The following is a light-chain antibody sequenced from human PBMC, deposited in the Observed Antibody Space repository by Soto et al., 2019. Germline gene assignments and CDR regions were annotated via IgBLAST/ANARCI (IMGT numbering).Light chain of an antibody. CDR2: DAS. CDR1: QSVSSY. CDR3: QQRSNWPPIT. V-gene: IGKV3-11*01. J-gene: IGKJ5*01. Sequence: ETVLTQSPATLSLSPGERATLSCRASQSVSSYLAWYQQKPGQAPRLLISDASNRATGIPARFSGSGSGTDFTLTISSLEPEDFAVYYCQQRSNWPPITFGQGTRLEMK.